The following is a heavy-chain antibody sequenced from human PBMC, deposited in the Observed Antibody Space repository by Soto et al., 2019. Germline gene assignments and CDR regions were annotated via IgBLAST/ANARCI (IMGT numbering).Heavy chain of an antibody. CDR2: ISYDGSNK. D-gene: IGHD3-10*01. CDR1: GFTFSSYA. J-gene: IGHJ4*02. V-gene: IGHV3-30-3*01. Sequence: QVQLVESGGGVVQHGRSLRLSCAASGFTFSSYAMHWVRQAPGKGLEWVAVISYDGSNKYYADSVKGRFTISRDNSKNTLYLQMNSLRAEDTAVYYCASHLVRGVIGENYFDYWGQGTLVTVSS. CDR3: ASHLVRGVIGENYFDY.